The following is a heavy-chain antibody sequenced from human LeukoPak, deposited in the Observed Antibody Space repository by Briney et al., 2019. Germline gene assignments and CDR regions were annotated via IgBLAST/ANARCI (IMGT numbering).Heavy chain of an antibody. Sequence: PSETLSLTCAVYGGSFSNYYWSWIRQPPGKGLEWIGETNHSGNTNYNPSLKSRVTISVDTSKDQFSLKLSSVTAADTAVYYCARLTMVRGVFKFDYWGQGTLVTVSS. CDR1: GGSFSNYY. J-gene: IGHJ4*02. D-gene: IGHD3-10*01. CDR2: TNHSGNT. V-gene: IGHV4-34*01. CDR3: ARLTMVRGVFKFDY.